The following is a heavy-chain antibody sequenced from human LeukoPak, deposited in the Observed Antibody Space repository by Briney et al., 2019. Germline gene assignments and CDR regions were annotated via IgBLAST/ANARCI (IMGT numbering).Heavy chain of an antibody. J-gene: IGHJ5*02. V-gene: IGHV1-2*02. CDR2: INPNSGGT. D-gene: IGHD3-9*01. CDR1: GYTFTGYY. CDR3: ARGKRYYNWFDP. Sequence: ASVKVSCKASGYTFTGYYMHWVRQAPGQGLEWMGWINPNSGGTNYAQKFQGRVTMTRNTSISTAYMELSSLRSEDTAVYYCARGKRYYNWFDPWGQGTLVTVSS.